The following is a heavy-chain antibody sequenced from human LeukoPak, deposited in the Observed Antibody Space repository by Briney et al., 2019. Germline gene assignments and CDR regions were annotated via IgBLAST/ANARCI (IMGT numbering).Heavy chain of an antibody. CDR1: GGSISSYY. Sequence: PSETLSLTCTVSGGSISSYYWSWIRQPPGKGLEWIGYIYYSGSTNYNPSLKSRVTMSVDTSKNQFSLKLSSVTAADTAVYYCARARYYYASSGYTYYFDYWGQGTLVTVSS. V-gene: IGHV4-59*01. J-gene: IGHJ4*02. CDR3: ARARYYYASSGYTYYFDY. D-gene: IGHD3-22*01. CDR2: IYYSGST.